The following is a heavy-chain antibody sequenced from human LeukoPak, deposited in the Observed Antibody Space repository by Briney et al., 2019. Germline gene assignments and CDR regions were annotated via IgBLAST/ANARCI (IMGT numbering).Heavy chain of an antibody. V-gene: IGHV4-28*05. CDR3: ARKPDSKNWFDP. CDR2: IYHDGSI. D-gene: IGHD1-14*01. CDR1: GYSISSSNW. J-gene: IGHJ5*02. Sequence: SDTLSLTCAVSGYSISSSNWWGWIRQPPGKGLEWIGYIYHDGSIYYNPSLRGRLAMSVDTSKNQFSLRLNSVTAVDTAVYFFARKPDSKNWFDPWGQGTLVIVSS.